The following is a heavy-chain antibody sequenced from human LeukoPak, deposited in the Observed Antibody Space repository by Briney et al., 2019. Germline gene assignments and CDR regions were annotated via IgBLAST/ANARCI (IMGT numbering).Heavy chain of an antibody. V-gene: IGHV3-20*01. CDR1: GFTFSSYG. CDR2: INWNGGST. Sequence: PGGSLRLSCAASGFTFSSYGMSWVRQAPGKGLEWVSGINWNGGSTGYADSVKGRFTISRDNAKNSLYLQMNSLRAEDTALYHCARGLYGGNSFFDYWGQGTLVTVSS. CDR3: ARGLYGGNSFFDY. J-gene: IGHJ4*02. D-gene: IGHD4-23*01.